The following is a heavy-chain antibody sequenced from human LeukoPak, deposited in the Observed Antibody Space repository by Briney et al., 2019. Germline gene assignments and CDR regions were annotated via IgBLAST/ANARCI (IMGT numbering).Heavy chain of an antibody. Sequence: ASVKVSCKASVYTFTTYYSHWVRQAPGQGREWMGIINPREGSANYAQRFQDRITITRAMSKSTVYMELSSMRSEDTAISYCARDWERVPAGIKGCVSWGQGTLVTVSS. V-gene: IGHV1-46*01. J-gene: IGHJ5*02. CDR3: ARDWERVPAGIKGCVS. D-gene: IGHD2-2*02. CDR2: INPREGSA. CDR1: VYTFTTYY.